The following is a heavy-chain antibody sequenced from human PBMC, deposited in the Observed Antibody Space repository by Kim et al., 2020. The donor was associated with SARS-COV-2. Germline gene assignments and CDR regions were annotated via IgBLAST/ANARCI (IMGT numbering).Heavy chain of an antibody. J-gene: IGHJ4*02. V-gene: IGHV3-23*01. Sequence: GGSLRLSCAASGFTFSSYAMSWVRQAPGKGLEWVSAISGSGGSTYYADSVKGRFTISRDNSKNTLYLQMNSLRAEDTAVYYCAKSARVLRYFDWLSSFDYWGQGTLVTVSS. CDR1: GFTFSSYA. CDR2: ISGSGGST. CDR3: AKSARVLRYFDWLSSFDY. D-gene: IGHD3-9*01.